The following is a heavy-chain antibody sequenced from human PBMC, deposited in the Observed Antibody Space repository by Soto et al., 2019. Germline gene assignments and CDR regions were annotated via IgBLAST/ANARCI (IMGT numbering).Heavy chain of an antibody. CDR2: ISSSSSTI. CDR1: GFTFSSYS. V-gene: IGHV3-48*01. D-gene: IGHD2-15*01. J-gene: IGHJ3*02. Sequence: EVQLVESGGGLVQPGGSLRLSCAASGFTFSSYSMNWVRQAPGKGLEWVSYISSSSSTIYYADSVKGRFTISRDNAKNPLYLQMNSLSAEGTAVYYCARDSGYCSGGSCYHDAFDIWGQGTMVTVSS. CDR3: ARDSGYCSGGSCYHDAFDI.